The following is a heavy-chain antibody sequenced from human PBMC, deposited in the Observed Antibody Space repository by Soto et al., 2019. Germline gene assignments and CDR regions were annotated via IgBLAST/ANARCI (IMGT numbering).Heavy chain of an antibody. Sequence: QVQLQESGPGLVKPSETLSLTCTVSGGSISSYYWSWIRQPPGKGLEWIGYIYYSGSTNYNPSLKSRVTISVDPSKNQFSLKLSSVTAADTAVYYCAREGFWSGYYRGGPFDYWGQGTLVTVSS. CDR3: AREGFWSGYYRGGPFDY. J-gene: IGHJ4*02. D-gene: IGHD3-3*01. CDR1: GGSISSYY. V-gene: IGHV4-59*01. CDR2: IYYSGST.